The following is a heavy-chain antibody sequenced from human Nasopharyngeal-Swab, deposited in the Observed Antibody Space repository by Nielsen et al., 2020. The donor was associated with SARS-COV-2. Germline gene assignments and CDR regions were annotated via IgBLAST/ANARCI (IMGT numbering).Heavy chain of an antibody. Sequence: SVKVSCKASGGTISSYAISWVRQAPGQGLEWMGGIIPIFGTANYAQKFQGRVTITADESTSTAYMELSSLRSEDTAVYYCARARRRAEQQLTEFDYWGQGTLVTVSS. D-gene: IGHD6-13*01. CDR3: ARARRRAEQQLTEFDY. CDR2: IIPIFGTA. CDR1: GGTISSYA. V-gene: IGHV1-69*13. J-gene: IGHJ4*02.